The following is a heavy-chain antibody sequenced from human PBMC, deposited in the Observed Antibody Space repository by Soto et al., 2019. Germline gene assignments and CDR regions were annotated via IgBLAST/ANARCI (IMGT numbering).Heavy chain of an antibody. D-gene: IGHD3-10*01. Sequence: QVQFVQSGAEVKKPGASVQVSCKASRYNFRTYYLHWMRQAPGQRLEWIGWINPDNGNTRYSQNFQGRVTLTRDTSANSVYMELSSLTSEDTAMYYCARGPSSGAFDYWGQGTLVTVSS. CDR3: ARGPSSGAFDY. CDR2: INPDNGNT. V-gene: IGHV1-3*01. CDR1: RYNFRTYY. J-gene: IGHJ4*02.